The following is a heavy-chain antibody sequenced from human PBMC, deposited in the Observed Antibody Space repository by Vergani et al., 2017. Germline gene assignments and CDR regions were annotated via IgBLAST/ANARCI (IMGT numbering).Heavy chain of an antibody. CDR2: FDPEDGET. Sequence: QVQLVQSGAEVKKPGASVKVSCKVSGYTLTEISMHWVRQAPGKGLEWMGGFDPEDGETIYAQKFQGRVTMTEDTSTDTAYMELSSLRSEDTAVYYCATLIFSVVVPGNRAGTKYAFDIWGQGTMVTVSS. CDR3: ATLIFSVVVPGNRAGTKYAFDI. V-gene: IGHV1-24*01. CDR1: GYTLTEIS. J-gene: IGHJ3*02. D-gene: IGHD2-2*01.